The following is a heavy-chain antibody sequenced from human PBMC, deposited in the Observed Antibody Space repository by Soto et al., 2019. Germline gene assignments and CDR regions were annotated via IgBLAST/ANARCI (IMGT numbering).Heavy chain of an antibody. D-gene: IGHD4-17*01. J-gene: IGHJ4*02. CDR2: INSGGRT. V-gene: IGHV3-23*01. CDR3: AKDLRPDGVWDFDY. CDR1: WFPFYHHT. Sequence: GGVLGLSCSASWFPFYHHTINLGRPAPGKGLEWVSGINSGGRTYYADSVKGRFTISRDDSKNTLYLQIISLRAEDTAVYYCAKDLRPDGVWDFDYWGQGTLVTVSS.